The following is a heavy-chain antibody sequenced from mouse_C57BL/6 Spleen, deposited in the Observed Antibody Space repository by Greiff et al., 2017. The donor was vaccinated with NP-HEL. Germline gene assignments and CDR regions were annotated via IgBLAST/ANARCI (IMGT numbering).Heavy chain of an antibody. J-gene: IGHJ2*01. CDR1: GYTFTSYW. D-gene: IGHD1-1*01. CDR3: ASTLDGSSYFDY. Sequence: QVQLKQPGAELVRPGSSVKLSCKASGYTFTSYWMDWVKQRPGQGLEWIGNIYPSDSETHYNQKFKDKATLTVDKSSSTAYMQLSSLTSEDSAVYYCASTLDGSSYFDYWGQGTTLTVSS. V-gene: IGHV1-61*01. CDR2: IYPSDSET.